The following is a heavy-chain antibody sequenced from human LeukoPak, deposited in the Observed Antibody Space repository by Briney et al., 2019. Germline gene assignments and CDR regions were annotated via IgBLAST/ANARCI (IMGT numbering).Heavy chain of an antibody. Sequence: PGGSLRLSCAASGFAFSNAWMNWVRQAPGKGLEWVSVISDSGGTTYYADSVKGRFTISRDNSRNTLYLQMNSLRVEDTAIYYCAKDARRSSGWYFFDQWGQGTLVTVSS. V-gene: IGHV3-23*01. D-gene: IGHD6-19*01. CDR3: AKDARRSSGWYFFDQ. CDR2: ISDSGGTT. CDR1: GFAFSNAW. J-gene: IGHJ4*02.